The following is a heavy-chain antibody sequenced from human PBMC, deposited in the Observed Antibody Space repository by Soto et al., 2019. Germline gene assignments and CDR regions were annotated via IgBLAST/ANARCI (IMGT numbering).Heavy chain of an antibody. V-gene: IGHV3-23*01. Sequence: GGSLRLSCAASGFTFSSYAMSWGLQAPWKGLEWVSAINSRGGSTYYADSVKGRFTISRDSSKNTLYLQMNSLRAEDTAVYYCAKDRSSTSCYAFDYWGQGTLVTVSS. D-gene: IGHD2-2*01. CDR2: INSRGGST. J-gene: IGHJ4*02. CDR1: GFTFSSYA. CDR3: AKDRSSTSCYAFDY.